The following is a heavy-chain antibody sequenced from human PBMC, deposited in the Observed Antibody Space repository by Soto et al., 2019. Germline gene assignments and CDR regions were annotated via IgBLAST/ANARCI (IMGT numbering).Heavy chain of an antibody. D-gene: IGHD2-8*01. Sequence: QVQLVQSGAEVKTPGSSLKVSCKVSGSRFSNYVISWVRQAPGHGLEWLGRIIPIFNSTKYAQSFQGRVTITADKSTGTASLELSSLRSDDTAVYYCAREGRGKKAGDNGLVSLGYWGQGTLVTVSS. J-gene: IGHJ4*02. CDR3: AREGRGKKAGDNGLVSLGY. V-gene: IGHV1-69*06. CDR2: IIPIFNST. CDR1: GSRFSNYV.